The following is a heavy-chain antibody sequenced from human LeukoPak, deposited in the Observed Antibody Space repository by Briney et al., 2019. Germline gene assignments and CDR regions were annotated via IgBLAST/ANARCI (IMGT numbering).Heavy chain of an antibody. CDR2: ISGDGALT. Sequence: GGSLKLSCAASRFTFNNYAMNWVRQAPGKGLEWVSTISGDGALTYYADSVKGRFTISRDNDKNFLYLEMNNLRAEDTALYHCARDPWSFDAFDFWGQGTMVTVSA. V-gene: IGHV3-23*01. D-gene: IGHD2-8*02. J-gene: IGHJ3*01. CDR1: RFTFNNYA. CDR3: ARDPWSFDAFDF.